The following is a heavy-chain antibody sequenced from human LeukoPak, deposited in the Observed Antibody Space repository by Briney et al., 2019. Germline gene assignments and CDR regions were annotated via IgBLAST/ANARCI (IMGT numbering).Heavy chain of an antibody. CDR3: ARTDSSGYYFGELDY. Sequence: ASVKVSCKASGYTFTGYYMHWARQAPGQGLEWMGWINPNSGGTNYAQKFQGRVTMTRDTSISTAYMELSRLRSDDTAVYYCARTDSSGYYFGELDYWGQGTLVTVSS. V-gene: IGHV1-2*02. J-gene: IGHJ4*02. CDR2: INPNSGGT. D-gene: IGHD3-22*01. CDR1: GYTFTGYY.